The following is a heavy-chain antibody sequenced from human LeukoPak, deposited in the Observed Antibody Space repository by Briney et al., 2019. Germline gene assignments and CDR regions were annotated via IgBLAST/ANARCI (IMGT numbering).Heavy chain of an antibody. CDR3: ARGRGSGWQGALDY. J-gene: IGHJ4*02. CDR1: GFTFSSYW. V-gene: IGHV3-7*01. D-gene: IGHD6-19*01. CDR2: IKQDGSEK. Sequence: AGGSLRLSCAASGFTFSSYWMSWVRQAPGKGLEWVANIKQDGSEKYYVDSVKSRFTISRDNAKNSLYLQMNSLRAEDTAVYYCARGRGSGWQGALDYWGQGTLVTVSS.